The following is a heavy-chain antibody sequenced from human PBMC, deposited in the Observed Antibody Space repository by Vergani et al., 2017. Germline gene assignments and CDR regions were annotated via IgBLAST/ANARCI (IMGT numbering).Heavy chain of an antibody. V-gene: IGHV3-7*01. D-gene: IGHD3-10*01. CDR1: GFTLGTYW. Sequence: VHLVESGGGLVQPGGSLRLSCIAFGFTLGTYWMSWVRQSPGKGLEWVASIKDDGSEEYYLDSVKGRFTTSRDNAQNSLYLQMNSLSSEDTAVYYCATRGSYLTKWGQGTLVTVSS. J-gene: IGHJ4*02. CDR3: ATRGSYLTK. CDR2: IKDDGSEE.